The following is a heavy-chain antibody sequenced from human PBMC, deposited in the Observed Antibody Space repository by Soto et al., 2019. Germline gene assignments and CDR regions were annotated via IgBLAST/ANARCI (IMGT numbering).Heavy chain of an antibody. CDR2: IWYDGSNK. CDR3: ARDLKKGSYFDY. Sequence: GGLRLSCAASGFPFSTSSLHLVRPAPGKGLEWVAFIWYDGSNKYYADSVKDRFTISRDNSKNTLYLQMNSLRAEDTAVYYCARDLKKGSYFDYWGQGTLVAVSS. D-gene: IGHD3-10*01. V-gene: IGHV3-33*01. J-gene: IGHJ4*02. CDR1: GFPFSTSS.